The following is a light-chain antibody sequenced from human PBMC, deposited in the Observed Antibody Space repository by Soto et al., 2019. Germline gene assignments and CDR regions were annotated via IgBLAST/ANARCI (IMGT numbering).Light chain of an antibody. CDR3: QQYGSSPPYT. CDR2: GAS. J-gene: IGKJ2*01. V-gene: IGKV3-20*01. Sequence: EIVLTQSPGTLSLSPGERATLSCRASHSVSSRYLAWYQQNPGQAPRLPIYGASSRATGIPDRFSGSGSGTDFTLTISRLEPEDFAVYYCQQYGSSPPYTFGQGTKLEIK. CDR1: HSVSSRY.